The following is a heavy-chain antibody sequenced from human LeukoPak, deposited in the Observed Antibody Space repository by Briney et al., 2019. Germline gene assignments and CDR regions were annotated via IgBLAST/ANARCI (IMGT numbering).Heavy chain of an antibody. CDR2: IIPILGIA. CDR1: GGTFSSYA. CDR3: ARDPGDPLYYFDY. V-gene: IGHV1-69*04. D-gene: IGHD7-27*01. Sequence: GASVNVSCKASGGTFSSYAISWVRQAPGQGLEWMGRIIPILGIANYAQKFQGRVTITADKSTSTAYMELSSLRSEDTAVYYCARDPGDPLYYFDYWGQGTLVTVSS. J-gene: IGHJ4*02.